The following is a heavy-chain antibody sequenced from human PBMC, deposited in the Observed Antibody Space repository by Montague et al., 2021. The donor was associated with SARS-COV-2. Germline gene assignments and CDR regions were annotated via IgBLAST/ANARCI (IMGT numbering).Heavy chain of an antibody. Sequence: TLSLTCTVSGRPPNSGGYYWAWIHQHPGKGLEWIGYVYHTGRTYYNPSLKSRATMSIDMSKNQFSLNLTSVTAADTALYYCARDGHSNYNYIDPWGPGILVTVSS. CDR1: GRPPNSGGYY. J-gene: IGHJ5*02. D-gene: IGHD4-11*01. V-gene: IGHV4-31*03. CDR2: VYHTGRT. CDR3: ARDGHSNYNYIDP.